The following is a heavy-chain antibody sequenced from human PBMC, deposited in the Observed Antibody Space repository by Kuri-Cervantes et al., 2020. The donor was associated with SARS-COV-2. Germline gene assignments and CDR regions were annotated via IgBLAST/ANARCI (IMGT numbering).Heavy chain of an antibody. J-gene: IGHJ4*02. D-gene: IGHD1-26*01. Sequence: GESLKISCAASGFTFGDYFMSWIRQAPGQGLEWVSYISKTGSYANYVDSVRGRFIISRDNAKNSLYLQMNSLRAEDTAVYYCLRVFSSGSLIDYWGQGTLVTVSS. CDR3: LRVFSSGSLIDY. CDR1: GFTFGDYF. V-gene: IGHV3-11*06. CDR2: ISKTGSYA.